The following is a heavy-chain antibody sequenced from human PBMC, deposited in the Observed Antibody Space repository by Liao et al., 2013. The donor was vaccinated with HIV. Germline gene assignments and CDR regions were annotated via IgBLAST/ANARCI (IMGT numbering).Heavy chain of an antibody. CDR3: ARVYGDYENWYFDL. V-gene: IGHV4-34*01. Sequence: QVQLQQWGAGLLKPSETLSLTCAVYGGSFSDYYWSWIRQPPRKGAWSGLGKVNHSGSTNYNASLKSRVTISVDTSKKQFSLKLSSVTAADTAVYYCARVYGDYENWYFDLWGRGTLVTVSS. CDR1: GGSFSDYY. D-gene: IGHD4-17*01. J-gene: IGHJ2*01. CDR2: VNHSGST.